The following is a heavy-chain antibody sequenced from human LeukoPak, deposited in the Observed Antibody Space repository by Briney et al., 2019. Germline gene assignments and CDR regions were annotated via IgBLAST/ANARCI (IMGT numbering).Heavy chain of an antibody. CDR1: GFTFSSYW. V-gene: IGHV3-7*03. D-gene: IGHD6-13*01. CDR2: IKQDGSEK. Sequence: GGSLRLSCAASGFTFSSYWMSWVRQAPGKGLEWVANIKQDGSEKYYVDSVKGRFTISRDYSKNTLYLQMNSLRAEDTAVYYCATTRRYSSSWDRGFFDYWGQGTLVTVSS. J-gene: IGHJ4*02. CDR3: ATTRRYSSSWDRGFFDY.